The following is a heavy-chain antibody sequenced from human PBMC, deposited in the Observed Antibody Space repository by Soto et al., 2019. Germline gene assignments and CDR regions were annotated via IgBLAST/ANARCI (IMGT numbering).Heavy chain of an antibody. Sequence: VQVVAFGGGLVQPGRSLRLSCAVSGFRFEQYVMHWVRQAPGKGLECVSTVSPTGDTVAYADSVEGRFTVSRDNAKNSLYLQMNSLNGDDTAFYYCLKDAPNVSIDDWGQGTLVTVSS. V-gene: IGHV3-9*01. CDR1: GFRFEQYV. CDR3: LKDAPNVSIDD. CDR2: VSPTGDTV. J-gene: IGHJ4*02.